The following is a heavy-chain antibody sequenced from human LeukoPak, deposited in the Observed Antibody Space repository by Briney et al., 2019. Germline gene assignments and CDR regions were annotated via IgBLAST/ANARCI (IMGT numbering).Heavy chain of an antibody. J-gene: IGHJ4*02. CDR2: ISYDGSNK. CDR1: GFTFSSYA. Sequence: GGSLRLSCAASGFTFSSYAMHWVRQAPGKGLEWVAVISYDGSNKYYADSVKGRFTISRDNSKNTLYLQMNSLRAEDTAVYYCARDSIPRYWGQETLVTVSS. CDR3: ARDSIPRY. V-gene: IGHV3-30-3*01. D-gene: IGHD2-2*02.